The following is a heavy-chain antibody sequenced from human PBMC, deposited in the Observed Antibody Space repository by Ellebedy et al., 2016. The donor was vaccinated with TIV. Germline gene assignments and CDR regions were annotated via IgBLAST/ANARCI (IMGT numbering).Heavy chain of an antibody. CDR3: ARGLNRTPEGV. D-gene: IGHD1/OR15-1a*01. J-gene: IGHJ4*02. V-gene: IGHV3-48*04. CDR2: IGDTGYPS. CDR1: GFAFTTAN. Sequence: PGGSLRLSCVASGFAFTTANMHWIRQAPGKGPEWVASIGDTGYPSYYKDSVKGRFTITRDNAWNTMFLEMNSLRPGETAVYYGARGLNRTPEGVWGQGTLVTVSS.